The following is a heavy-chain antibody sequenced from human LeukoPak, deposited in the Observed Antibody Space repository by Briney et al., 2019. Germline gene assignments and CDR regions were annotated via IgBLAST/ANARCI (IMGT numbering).Heavy chain of an antibody. D-gene: IGHD3-10*01. Sequence: SETLSLTCAVYGGSFSGYYWSWIRQPPGKGLEWIGEINHSGSTNYNPSLKSRVTISVDTSKNQSSLKLSSVTAADTAVYYCARDRTIWFGGYGMDVWGQGTTVTVSS. V-gene: IGHV4-34*01. CDR2: INHSGST. CDR3: ARDRTIWFGGYGMDV. CDR1: GGSFSGYY. J-gene: IGHJ6*02.